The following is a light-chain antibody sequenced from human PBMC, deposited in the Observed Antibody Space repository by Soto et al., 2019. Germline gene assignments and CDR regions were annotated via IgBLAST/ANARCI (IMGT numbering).Light chain of an antibody. CDR2: DVS. V-gene: IGLV2-14*03. CDR1: ISDVGSYNY. CDR3: GSYTTSSNYV. Sequence: QSVLTQPASVSGSPGRAITISCTGTISDVGSYNYVSWYQQYPGKAPKLMIYDVSTRPSGVSDRFSGSKSGNTASLTISGLRAEEEADYYCGSYTTSSNYVFGTGTKVTVL. J-gene: IGLJ1*01.